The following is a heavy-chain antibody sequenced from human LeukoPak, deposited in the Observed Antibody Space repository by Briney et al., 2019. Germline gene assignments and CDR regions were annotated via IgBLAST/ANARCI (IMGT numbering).Heavy chain of an antibody. CDR1: GGTFSSYA. V-gene: IGHV1-69*04. CDR3: ASPYYGSGNPFPWASGVQFDY. CDR2: IIPILGIA. D-gene: IGHD3-10*01. Sequence: ASVKVSCKASGGTFSSYAISWVRQAPGQGLEWMGRIIPILGIANYAQKFQGRVTITAGKSTSTAYMELSSLRSEDTAVYYCASPYYGSGNPFPWASGVQFDYWGQGTLVTVPS. J-gene: IGHJ4*02.